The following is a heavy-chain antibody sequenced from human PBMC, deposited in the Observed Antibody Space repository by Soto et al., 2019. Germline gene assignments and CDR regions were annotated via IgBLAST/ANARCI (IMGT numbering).Heavy chain of an antibody. D-gene: IGHD3-3*01. CDR1: GFTFSVFG. CDR2: ISNDGNSE. J-gene: IGHJ4*02. Sequence: QVQLVESGGGVVQPGRSLRLSCAASGFTFSVFGMHWVRQAPGKGLEWVAVISNDGNSEHYADSVKGRFTISRDNSKNTFYLQMNSLSVEDTAVYYCAKTITTIGVSSTGRGALLDNWGQEILVSVSS. CDR3: AKTITTIGVSSTGRGALLDN. V-gene: IGHV3-30*18.